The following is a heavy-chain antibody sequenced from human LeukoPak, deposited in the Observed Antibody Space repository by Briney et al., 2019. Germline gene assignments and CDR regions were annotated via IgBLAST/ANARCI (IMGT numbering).Heavy chain of an antibody. J-gene: IGHJ6*02. CDR1: GFIFSTYS. D-gene: IGHD2-2*01. CDR3: ARDSTPGGYYYNVGMDV. CDR2: ISSGSTTI. V-gene: IGHV3-48*04. Sequence: DPGGSLRLSCAASGFIFSTYSMNWVRQAPGKGLEWVSYISSGSTTIHYADSVKGRFTISRDNAKNSLSLQMNSLRAEDTAVYYCARDSTPGGYYYNVGMDVWGQGTTVTVSS.